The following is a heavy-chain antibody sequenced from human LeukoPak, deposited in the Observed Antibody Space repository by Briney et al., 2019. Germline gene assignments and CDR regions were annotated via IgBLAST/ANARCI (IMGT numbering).Heavy chain of an antibody. J-gene: IGHJ4*02. CDR1: GFAFSDYY. V-gene: IGHV3-11*06. D-gene: IGHD4/OR15-4a*01. Sequence: GGSLRLSCAASGFAFSDYYMNWIRQAPGKGLEWVSYIGSSGSYTNYADSVKGRFTISRDNAKNSLYLQMNSLRPEDTAVYYCARGSMTLTDNWGQGTLVTVSS. CDR3: ARGSMTLTDN. CDR2: IGSSGSYT.